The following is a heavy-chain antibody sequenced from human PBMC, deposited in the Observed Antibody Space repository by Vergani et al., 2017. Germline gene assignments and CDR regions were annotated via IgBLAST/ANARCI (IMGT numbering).Heavy chain of an antibody. Sequence: QVQLQESGPGLVKPSETLSLTCTVSGGSISSYYWSWIRQPPGKGREWIGYIYYSGSTNYNPSLKSRVTISVDTSKNQFSRKLSSVTAADTAVYYCAVSSIAARPHYYYYYMDVWGKGTTVTVSS. J-gene: IGHJ6*03. D-gene: IGHD6-6*01. CDR2: IYYSGST. CDR3: AVSSIAARPHYYYYYMDV. CDR1: GGSISSYY. V-gene: IGHV4-59*01.